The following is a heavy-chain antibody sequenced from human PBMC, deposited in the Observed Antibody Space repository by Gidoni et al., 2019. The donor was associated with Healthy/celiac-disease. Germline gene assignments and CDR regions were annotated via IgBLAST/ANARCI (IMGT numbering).Heavy chain of an antibody. CDR3: ARDVAVVVPAAISLAFDY. CDR2: ISYDGINH. J-gene: IGHJ4*02. D-gene: IGHD2-2*02. CDR1: GVTFSSYA. Sequence: QVQLVESGGGVVQPGRSLRLSGAAAGVTFSSYARHWARQAPGKGLEWVAVISYDGINHYYAASVKGRFTISRDNSKNTLYLQMNSLRAEDTAVYYCARDVAVVVPAAISLAFDYWGQGTLVTVSS. V-gene: IGHV3-30-3*01.